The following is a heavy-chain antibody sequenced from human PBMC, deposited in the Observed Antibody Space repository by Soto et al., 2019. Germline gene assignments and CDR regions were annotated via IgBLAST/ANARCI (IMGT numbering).Heavy chain of an antibody. CDR2: FSNSGTT. D-gene: IGHD3-3*01. CDR1: GGSISNHY. J-gene: IGHJ3*01. CDR3: GRDPYFGVFGV. Sequence: PSETLSLTCTVSGGSISNHYLIWIRQPPEKVLEWIGYFSNSGTTKFNPALQSRVTISADTSKNQFSLKLNSVTAADTAVYFCGRDPYFGVFGVWGQGTRVTVSS. V-gene: IGHV4-59*11.